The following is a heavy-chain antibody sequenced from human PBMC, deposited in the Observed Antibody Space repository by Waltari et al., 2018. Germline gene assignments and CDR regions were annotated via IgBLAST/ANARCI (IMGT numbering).Heavy chain of an antibody. CDR3: AKDSGIAVVSYFDY. CDR2: ISWDGGSA. J-gene: IGHJ4*02. D-gene: IGHD6-19*01. Sequence: EVQLVESGGVVVQPGGSLRLSCAASGCTFDDYAMQWVRQAPGKGLEWVSLISWDGGSAYYADSVKGRFTISRDNSKNSLYLQMNSLRAEDTALYYCAKDSGIAVVSYFDYWGQGTLVTVSS. V-gene: IGHV3-43D*04. CDR1: GCTFDDYA.